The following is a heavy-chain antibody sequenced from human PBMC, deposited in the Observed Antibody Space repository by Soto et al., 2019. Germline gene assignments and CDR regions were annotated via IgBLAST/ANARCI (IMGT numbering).Heavy chain of an antibody. CDR2: IGGNGGTT. J-gene: IGHJ4*02. CDR1: GFTFSTYA. CDR3: AKTLYGGCDY. V-gene: IGHV3-23*01. Sequence: EVQLLDSGGGLVQPGGSPRLSCVASGFTFSTYAMSWVRQAPGKGLEWVSGIGGNGGTTRYADSVKGRFTISRDNSKNTVYLQMNSLRVEDTAVYYCAKTLYGGCDYWGRGTLVTVSS. D-gene: IGHD5-12*01.